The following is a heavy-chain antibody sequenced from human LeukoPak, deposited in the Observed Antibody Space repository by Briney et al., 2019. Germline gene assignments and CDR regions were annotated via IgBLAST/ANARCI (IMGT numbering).Heavy chain of an antibody. J-gene: IGHJ4*02. CDR2: ISGSGGST. V-gene: IGHV3-23*01. CDR3: AKGERLSAAGSYYFDY. CDR1: GFTFSSYA. D-gene: IGHD6-13*01. Sequence: GGSLRLSCAASGFTFSSYAMSWVRQAPGKGLEWVSAISGSGGSTYYADSVKGRFTISRDNSKDTLYLQMNSLRAEDTAVYYCAKGERLSAAGSYYFDYWGQGTLVTVSS.